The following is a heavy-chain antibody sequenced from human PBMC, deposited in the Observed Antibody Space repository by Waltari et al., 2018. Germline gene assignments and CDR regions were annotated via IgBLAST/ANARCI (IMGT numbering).Heavy chain of an antibody. D-gene: IGHD2-21*01. J-gene: IGHJ3*02. V-gene: IGHV4-34*01. CDR2: INHSGST. CDR1: GGSFSGYY. Sequence: QVQLQQWGAGLLKPSETLSLTCAVYGGSFSGYYWSWIRQHPGKGLEWIGEINHSGSTNYNPSLKSRVTISVDTSKNQFSLKLSSVTAADTAVYYCARGGAYCGGDCYPDAFDIWGQGTMVTVSS. CDR3: ARGGAYCGGDCYPDAFDI.